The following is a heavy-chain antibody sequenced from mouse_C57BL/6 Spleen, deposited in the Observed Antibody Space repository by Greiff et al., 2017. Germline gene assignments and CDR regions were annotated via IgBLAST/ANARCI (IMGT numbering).Heavy chain of an antibody. CDR3: ARDSGTVVALYYFDY. D-gene: IGHD1-1*01. V-gene: IGHV1-20*01. Sequence: EVKLKQSGPELVKPGDSVKISCKASGYSFTGYFMNWVMQSHGKSLEWIGRINPYNGDTFYNQKFKGKATLTVDKSSSTAHMELRSLTSEDSAVYYCARDSGTVVALYYFDYWGQGTTLTVSS. CDR1: GYSFTGYF. CDR2: INPYNGDT. J-gene: IGHJ2*01.